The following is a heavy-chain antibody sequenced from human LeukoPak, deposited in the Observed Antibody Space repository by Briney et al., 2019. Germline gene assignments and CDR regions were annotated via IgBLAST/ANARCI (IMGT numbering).Heavy chain of an antibody. CDR1: GFPFSSSW. Sequence: GGSLRLSCAASGFPFSSSWVHWVRQAPGKGLVWVSRISGDGGSTEYADSVKGRFAISRDNAKNTLYLQMNSLRAEDTAVYYCAARFRDGLDIWGQWTMVTVSS. CDR2: ISGDGGST. V-gene: IGHV3-74*01. J-gene: IGHJ3*02. CDR3: AARFRDGLDI.